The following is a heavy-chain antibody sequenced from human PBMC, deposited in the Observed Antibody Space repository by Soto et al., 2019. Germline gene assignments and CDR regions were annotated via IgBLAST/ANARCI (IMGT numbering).Heavy chain of an antibody. V-gene: IGHV1-3*01. CDR3: ARENFLQTGSYYDF. D-gene: IGHD3-10*01. CDR1: GYAFTYYS. Sequence: QVQLVQSGAEVKEPGASVKVSCKASGYAFTYYSIHWVRQAPGQRLEWMGWVTADKGITDYSQKFQGRVTITRDTYASTAYMELSSLRSEDTAIYYCARENFLQTGSYYDFWGQGTLVTVSS. J-gene: IGHJ5*01. CDR2: VTADKGIT.